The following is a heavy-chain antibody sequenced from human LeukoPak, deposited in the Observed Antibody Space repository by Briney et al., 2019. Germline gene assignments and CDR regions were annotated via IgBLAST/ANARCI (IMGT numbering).Heavy chain of an antibody. D-gene: IGHD6-19*01. CDR2: IYYSGST. J-gene: IGHJ4*02. Sequence: SETLSLTCTVSGGSISSHHWSWIRQPPGKGLEWIGYIYYSGSTNYNPSLKSRVTISVDTSKNQFSLKLSSVTAADTAVYYCARDQAENYVDYWGQGTLVTVSS. CDR3: ARDQAENYVDY. V-gene: IGHV4-59*11. CDR1: GGSISSHH.